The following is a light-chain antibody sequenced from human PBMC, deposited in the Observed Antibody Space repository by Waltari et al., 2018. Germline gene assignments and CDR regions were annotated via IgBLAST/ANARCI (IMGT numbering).Light chain of an antibody. Sequence: DIIMTQSPDSLAVSLGERAIITCKSSQSLLSNFNNKNYLSWYQQKPGQPPKLLIYGAATRQSVVPDRFSCSGSETNFTLTISSLQPEDVAAYYCHQCDSTPLSFGGGTKVEI. CDR2: GAA. CDR1: QSLLSNFNNKNY. CDR3: HQCDSTPLS. V-gene: IGKV4-1*01. J-gene: IGKJ4*01.